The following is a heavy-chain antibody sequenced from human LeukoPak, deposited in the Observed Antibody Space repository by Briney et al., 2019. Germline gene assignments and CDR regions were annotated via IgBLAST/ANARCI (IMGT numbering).Heavy chain of an antibody. CDR3: ARDGPVK. CDR2: MYTSGGA. Sequence: PSETLSLTCSVSGGSISGYYWSWIRQPAGKGLEWIGRMYTSGGAYYKPSLRSRVTMSVDTSKNQIFLEVQSVTAADTAVYYCARDGPVKWGQGTLVTVSS. D-gene: IGHD3-22*01. CDR1: GGSISGYY. J-gene: IGHJ4*02. V-gene: IGHV4-4*07.